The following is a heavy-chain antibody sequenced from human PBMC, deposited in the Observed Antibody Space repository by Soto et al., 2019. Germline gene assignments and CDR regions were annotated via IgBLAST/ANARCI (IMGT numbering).Heavy chain of an antibody. J-gene: IGHJ3*02. D-gene: IGHD3-3*02. CDR2: IYYSGST. CDR1: GGSISSGGYY. CDR3: AREWGIIIAFDI. Sequence: QVQLQESGPGLVKPSQTLSLTCTVSGGSISSGGYYWSWIRQHPGKGLEWIGYIYYSGSTYYHPSLKSRVTISVDTSKNQSSLKLSSVTAADTAVYYCAREWGIIIAFDIWGQGTMVTVAS. V-gene: IGHV4-31*03.